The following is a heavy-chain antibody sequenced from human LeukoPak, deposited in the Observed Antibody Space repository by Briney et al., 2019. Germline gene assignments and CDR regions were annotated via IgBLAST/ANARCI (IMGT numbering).Heavy chain of an antibody. V-gene: IGHV3-7*03. D-gene: IGHD3-22*01. J-gene: IGHJ4*02. CDR3: ASSHDSSGND. CDR1: GFTFSTYW. Sequence: GGSLRLSCAASGFTFSTYWMAWVRQAPGKGLEWVGNIHKDGRVMFYAASVKGRFTISRDNAKNSLYLDMNSLRDEDTAIYYCASSHDSSGNDWGQGTLVTVSS. CDR2: IHKDGRVM.